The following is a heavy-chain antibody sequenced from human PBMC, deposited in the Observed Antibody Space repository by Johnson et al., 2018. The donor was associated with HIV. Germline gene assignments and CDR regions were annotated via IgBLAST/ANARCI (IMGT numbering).Heavy chain of an antibody. CDR1: GFTFSSFG. V-gene: IGHV3-30*18. CDR3: AKDQHYYDSRNGGAFDI. D-gene: IGHD3-22*01. J-gene: IGHJ3*02. CDR2: ISSAGTDK. Sequence: QVQLVESGGGVVQPGRSLRLSCAVSGFTFSSFGMHWVRQAPGKGLEWMAVISSAGTDKYYADSVKGRFTISRDNSKNTLYLQMNSLRVEDTAVYYCAKDQHYYDSRNGGAFDIWGQGEMVTVSS.